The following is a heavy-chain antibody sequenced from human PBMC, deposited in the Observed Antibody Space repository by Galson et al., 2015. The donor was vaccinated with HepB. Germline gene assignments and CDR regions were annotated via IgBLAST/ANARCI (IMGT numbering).Heavy chain of an antibody. D-gene: IGHD6-13*01. V-gene: IGHV5-51*01. CDR1: GYSFTSYW. J-gene: IGHJ3*02. Sequence: QSGAEVKKPGESLTISCKGSGYSFTSYWIGWVRQMPGKGLEWMGIIYPGDSDTRYSPSFQGQVTISADKPISTAYLQWSSLKASDTAMYYCASTLYSSSWYGSRAFDIWGQGTMVTVSS. CDR2: IYPGDSDT. CDR3: ASTLYSSSWYGSRAFDI.